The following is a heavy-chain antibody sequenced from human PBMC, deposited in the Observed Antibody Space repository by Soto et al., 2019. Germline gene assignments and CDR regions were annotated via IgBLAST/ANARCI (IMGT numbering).Heavy chain of an antibody. D-gene: IGHD2-21*02. Sequence: PGGSLRLSCAASGFTFSSYAMSWVRQAPGKGLEWVSAISGSGGSTYYADSVKGRFTISRDNSKNTLYLQMNSLRAEDTAVYYCVKDIEENKLLYDGFDIWGQGTLVTVSS. CDR1: GFTFSSYA. CDR2: ISGSGGST. J-gene: IGHJ3*02. V-gene: IGHV3-23*01. CDR3: VKDIEENKLLYDGFDI.